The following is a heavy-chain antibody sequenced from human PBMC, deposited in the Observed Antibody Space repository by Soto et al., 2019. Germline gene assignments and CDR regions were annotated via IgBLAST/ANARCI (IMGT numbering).Heavy chain of an antibody. CDR3: ARDTWHESADNFEDFFDM. Sequence: QVQLQESGPGLVKPSETLSLTCTVSGGSISKYYWSWIRQSPGKGLEWIGYIHYSGSTNCQPSLKSRVTISVDTSKTQISLKLTSVTAADTALYYCARDTWHESADNFEDFFDMLGQGTMVTVSS. CDR2: IHYSGST. J-gene: IGHJ3*02. CDR1: GGSISKYY. V-gene: IGHV4-59*01. D-gene: IGHD3-16*01.